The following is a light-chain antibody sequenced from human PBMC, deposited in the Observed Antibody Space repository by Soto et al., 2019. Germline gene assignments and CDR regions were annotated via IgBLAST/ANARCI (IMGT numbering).Light chain of an antibody. CDR1: QVINNY. Sequence: DIQMTQSASSLSASVGDRVTITCQASQVINNYLNWYQQKPGKAPKLLIYDISTLEIGVPTRFGGGGSGTDFPLTITGLQPEDFATYFCQQYETLPYTFGRGTKLEI. CDR2: DIS. J-gene: IGKJ2*01. V-gene: IGKV1-33*01. CDR3: QQYETLPYT.